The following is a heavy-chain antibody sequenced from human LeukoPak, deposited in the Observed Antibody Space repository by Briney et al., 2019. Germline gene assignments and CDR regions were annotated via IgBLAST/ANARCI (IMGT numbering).Heavy chain of an antibody. CDR2: ISGSGGST. CDR3: AKSYSGWYSNYFDY. D-gene: IGHD6-19*01. J-gene: IGHJ4*02. Sequence: PGGSLRLSCAASGFTFSSYAMSWVRQAPGKGLEWVSAISGSGGSTYYADSVKGRFTISRDNSKSTLYLQMNSLRAEDTAVYYCAKSYSGWYSNYFDYWGQGTLVTVSS. V-gene: IGHV3-23*01. CDR1: GFTFSSYA.